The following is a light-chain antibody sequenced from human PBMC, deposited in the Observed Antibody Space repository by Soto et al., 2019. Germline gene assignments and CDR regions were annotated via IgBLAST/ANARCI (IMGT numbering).Light chain of an antibody. V-gene: IGLV2-8*01. CDR1: ASDVGGYNY. CDR3: GTWDTSLSAGV. Sequence: QSALAQPPSASGSPGQSVTISCTGTASDVGGYNYVSWFQHHPGNAPKLIIYEVTKRPSGIPDRFSGSRSGTSATLGITGLQAGDEADFYCGTWDTSLSAGVFGTGTKLTVL. CDR2: EVT. J-gene: IGLJ1*01.